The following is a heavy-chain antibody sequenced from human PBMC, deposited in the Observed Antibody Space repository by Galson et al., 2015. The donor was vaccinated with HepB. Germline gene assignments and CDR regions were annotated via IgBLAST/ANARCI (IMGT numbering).Heavy chain of an antibody. V-gene: IGHV3-30*18. CDR2: ISYDGSNK. CDR3: ANSGSYFATALDI. Sequence: SLRLSCAASGFTFSSYGMHWVRQAPGKGLEWVAVISYDGSNKYYADSVKGRFTISRDNSKNTLYLQMNSLRAEDTAVYYCANSGSYFATALDIWGQGTMVTVSS. D-gene: IGHD1-26*01. CDR1: GFTFSSYG. J-gene: IGHJ3*02.